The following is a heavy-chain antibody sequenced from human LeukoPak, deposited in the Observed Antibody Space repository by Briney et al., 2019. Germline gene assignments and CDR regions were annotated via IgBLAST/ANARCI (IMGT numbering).Heavy chain of an antibody. D-gene: IGHD2-21*01. CDR1: GGTFSSYA. V-gene: IGHV1-69*05. CDR3: ARANCGGDCYYYYYYMDV. CDR2: IIPIFGTA. J-gene: IGHJ6*03. Sequence: GASVKVSCKASGGTFSSYAISWVRQAPGQGLEWMGGIIPIFGTANYAQKFQGRVTITTDESTSTAYMELSSLRSEDTAVYYCARANCGGDCYYYYYYMDVWGKGTTVTVSS.